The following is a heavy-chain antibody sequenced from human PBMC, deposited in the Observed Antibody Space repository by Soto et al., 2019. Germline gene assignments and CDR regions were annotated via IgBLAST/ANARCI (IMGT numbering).Heavy chain of an antibody. V-gene: IGHV2-5*02. D-gene: IGHD3-16*01. CDR3: AHRRLGPPYGSQAFDI. CDR1: GFSLRTSGVG. Sequence: QITLKESGPPLVKPTQTLTLTCTFSGFSLRTSGVGVGWIRQPPGKALEWLALIYWDDDKRYSPSLKSRLTITKDTSKNQVVLTMTNMDPVDTATYYCAHRRLGPPYGSQAFDIWGQGTMVTVSS. CDR2: IYWDDDK. J-gene: IGHJ3*02.